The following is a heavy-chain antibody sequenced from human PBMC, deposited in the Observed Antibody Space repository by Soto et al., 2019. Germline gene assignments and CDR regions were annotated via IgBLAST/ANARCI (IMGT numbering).Heavy chain of an antibody. V-gene: IGHV1-69*13. D-gene: IGHD3-3*01. CDR3: ARDLRTYYDFWSGYRKDYYYYGMDV. CDR2: IIPIFGTA. CDR1: GGTFSSYA. J-gene: IGHJ6*02. Sequence: SVKVSCKASGGTFSSYAISWVRQAPGQGLEWMGGIIPIFGTANYAQKFQGRVTITADESTSTAYMELSSLRSEDTAVYYCARDLRTYYDFWSGYRKDYYYYGMDVWGQGTTVTVSS.